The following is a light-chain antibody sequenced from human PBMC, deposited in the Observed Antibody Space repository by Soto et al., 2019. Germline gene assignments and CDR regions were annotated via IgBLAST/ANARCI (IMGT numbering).Light chain of an antibody. CDR1: ASNIESNT. CDR2: SND. Sequence: QSVLTQPPSASATSGQRVTISCSGGASNIESNTVTWYKQLPGTAPKLVIYSNDDRPSGVPARFSGSRSGTSASLAISGLQSDDGADYFCAAWDDRLNGYVFGGGTKVTVL. J-gene: IGLJ1*01. V-gene: IGLV1-44*01. CDR3: AAWDDRLNGYV.